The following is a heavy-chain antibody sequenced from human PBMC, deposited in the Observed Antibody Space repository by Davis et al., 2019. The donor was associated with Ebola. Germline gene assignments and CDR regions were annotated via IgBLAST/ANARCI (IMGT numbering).Heavy chain of an antibody. J-gene: IGHJ4*02. D-gene: IGHD1-14*01. CDR3: SASAGTVGKFDF. Sequence: SVKVPCKASGYTFTSYAISWVRQAPGQGLEWMGGIIPIFGTANYAQKLRERVTLTRDISTSTAYLELGSLGFEDTAVYYCSASAGTVGKFDFWGQGTLITVSS. CDR2: IIPIFGTA. CDR1: GYTFTSYA. V-gene: IGHV1-69*05.